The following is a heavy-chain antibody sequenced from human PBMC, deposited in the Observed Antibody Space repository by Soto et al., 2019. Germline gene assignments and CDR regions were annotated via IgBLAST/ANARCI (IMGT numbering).Heavy chain of an antibody. J-gene: IGHJ6*03. CDR1: GFTFSSYA. V-gene: IGHV3-23*01. D-gene: IGHD4-17*01. CDR3: AKGYGDYVHYYYYMDV. CDR2: ISGSGGST. Sequence: GGSLRVSCAASGFTFSSYAMSWVRQATGKGLEWVSAISGSGGSTYYADSVKGRFTISRDNSKNTLYLQMNSLRAEDTAVYYCAKGYGDYVHYYYYMDVWRKGTTVTVSS.